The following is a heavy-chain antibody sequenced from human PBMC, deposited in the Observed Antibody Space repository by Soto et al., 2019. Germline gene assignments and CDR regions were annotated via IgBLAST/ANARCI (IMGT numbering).Heavy chain of an antibody. CDR2: ISTNGDTT. CDR3: VKDKWENYYYGMDV. D-gene: IGHD1-26*01. Sequence: GGSLRLSCSASRFTFSVYAMHWVRQAPGKGLEYVSGISTNGDTTYYADAVKGRFTNSRDNSKNTLYLQMSSLRAEDTAVYYCVKDKWENYYYGMDVWGQGTTVTVSS. J-gene: IGHJ6*02. V-gene: IGHV3-64D*08. CDR1: RFTFSVYA.